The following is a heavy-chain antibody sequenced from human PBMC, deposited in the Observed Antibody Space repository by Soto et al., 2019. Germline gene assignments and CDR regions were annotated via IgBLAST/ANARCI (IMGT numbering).Heavy chain of an antibody. CDR1: GFTFSSYG. D-gene: IGHD3-22*01. CDR2: ISYDGSNK. V-gene: IGHV3-30*03. Sequence: PGGSLRLSCAASGFTFSSYGMHWVRQAPGKGLEWVAVISYDGSNKYYADSVRGRFTISRDNAKNSLYLQMNGLRAEDTAVYYCARATGYYHTSGSDSWGQGTLVTVS. J-gene: IGHJ4*02. CDR3: ARATGYYHTSGSDS.